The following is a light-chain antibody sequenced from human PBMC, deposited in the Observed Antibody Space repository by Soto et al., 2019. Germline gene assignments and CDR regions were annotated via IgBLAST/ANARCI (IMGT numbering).Light chain of an antibody. V-gene: IGLV2-23*03. Sequence: QSALTQPASVSGSPGQSITISCTGTSSNVGSYNLVSWYQQHPGKAPKLMIYEGSKRPLGVSNRFSGSKSGNTASLTISGLQAEDEADYYCCSYAGSSTFGFGGGTKLTVL. CDR1: SSNVGSYNL. CDR2: EGS. J-gene: IGLJ2*01. CDR3: CSYAGSSTFG.